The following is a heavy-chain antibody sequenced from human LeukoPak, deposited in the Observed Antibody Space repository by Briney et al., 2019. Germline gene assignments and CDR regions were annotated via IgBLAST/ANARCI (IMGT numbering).Heavy chain of an antibody. CDR1: GFSFSNYW. CDR3: AKDVGDYGYSDDAFDI. D-gene: IGHD4-17*01. Sequence: PGGSLRLSCAASGFSFSNYWMHWVRQAPGKGLVWVSRINSDGSSTTYADSVKGQFTISRDNAKNTLYLQMNSLRAEDTAVYYCAKDVGDYGYSDDAFDIWGQGTMVTVSS. J-gene: IGHJ3*02. CDR2: INSDGSST. V-gene: IGHV3-74*01.